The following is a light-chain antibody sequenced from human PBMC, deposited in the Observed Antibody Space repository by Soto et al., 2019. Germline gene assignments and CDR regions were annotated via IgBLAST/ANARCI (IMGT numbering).Light chain of an antibody. J-gene: IGKJ1*01. CDR2: DAS. CDR3: QQYASYSPT. V-gene: IGKV1-5*01. CDR1: QSINNW. Sequence: IQMTQSPATRASSVGDSVAITCLASQSINNWLAWYQLKPGKAPKLLIYDASTLESGVSSRFSGSGSGTEFTLTISSLQPDDFATYYCQQYASYSPTFGQGTKVDIK.